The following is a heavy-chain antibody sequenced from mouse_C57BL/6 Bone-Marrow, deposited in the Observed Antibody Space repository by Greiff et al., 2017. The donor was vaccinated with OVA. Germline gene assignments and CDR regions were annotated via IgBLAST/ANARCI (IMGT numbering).Heavy chain of an antibody. CDR3: VRDLRELRRALYAMDY. Sequence: EVQGVESGGGLVQPKGSLKLSCAASGFTFNTYAMHWVRQAPGKGLEWVARIRSKSSNYATYYADSVKDRFTISRDDSQSMLYLQMNNLKTEDTAMYYCVRDLRELRRALYAMDYWGQGTSVTVSS. J-gene: IGHJ4*01. V-gene: IGHV10-3*01. D-gene: IGHD2-4*01. CDR2: IRSKSSNYAT. CDR1: GFTFNTYA.